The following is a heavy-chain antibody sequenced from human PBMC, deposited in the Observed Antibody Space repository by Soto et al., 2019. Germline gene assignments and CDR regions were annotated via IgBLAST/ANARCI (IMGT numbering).Heavy chain of an antibody. CDR2: LYYSGST. J-gene: IGHJ6*02. CDR1: GGSVTSYY. V-gene: IGHV4-59*02. Sequence: SETLSLTCTVSGGSVTSYYWSWIRQPPGKGMEWIGYLYYSGSTSYNPSLKSRATMSVDMSKNQFSLTLTSVTAADTAVYYCARGTDYTQIASYHYGLDVWGQGTTVTVSS. D-gene: IGHD4-4*01. CDR3: ARGTDYTQIASYHYGLDV.